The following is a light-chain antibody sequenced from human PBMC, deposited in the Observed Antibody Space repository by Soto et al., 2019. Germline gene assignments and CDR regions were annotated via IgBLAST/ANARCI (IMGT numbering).Light chain of an antibody. CDR1: QSITTF. CDR3: QQYSTYPRA. Sequence: DIQMTQSPSTLSASIGDRVTITCRASQSITTFLAWYQQKPGKAPQILIYDASKLEPGVPSRLSGGGSATEFTLTISSLQPADFATYYCQQYSTYPRAFGGGTRVEIK. V-gene: IGKV1-5*01. CDR2: DAS. J-gene: IGKJ4*01.